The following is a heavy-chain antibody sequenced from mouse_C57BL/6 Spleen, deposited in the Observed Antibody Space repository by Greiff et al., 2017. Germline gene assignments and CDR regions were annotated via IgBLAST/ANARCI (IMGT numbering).Heavy chain of an antibody. CDR1: GFSLSTSNMG. CDR2: IWWTDDK. V-gene: IGHV8-5*01. J-gene: IGHJ2*01. Sequence: QVTLKVSGPGLLQPAQTLSLTCSSSGFSLSTSNMGIGWIRQPPGKGLEWLVHIWWTDDKYYNPSLKSRLTISKYTSNNQVFLKITRADTADTATDYFAQMAYCPYYFDYWGPGTTLTVSS. CDR3: AQMAYCPYYFDY.